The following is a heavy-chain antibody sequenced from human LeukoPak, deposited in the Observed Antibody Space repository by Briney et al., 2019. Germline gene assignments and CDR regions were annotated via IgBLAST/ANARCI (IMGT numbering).Heavy chain of an antibody. CDR3: ASLTCTWTYPRD. Sequence: PSETLSLTCTVSGGSISSYYWSWIRQPPGKGLEWIGYIYYSGSTNYNPSLKSRVTISVDTSKNQFSLKLSSVTAADTAVYFCASLTCTWTYPRDWGQGTLVTVSS. CDR2: IYYSGST. CDR1: GGSISSYY. J-gene: IGHJ4*02. D-gene: IGHD2-8*01. V-gene: IGHV4-59*08.